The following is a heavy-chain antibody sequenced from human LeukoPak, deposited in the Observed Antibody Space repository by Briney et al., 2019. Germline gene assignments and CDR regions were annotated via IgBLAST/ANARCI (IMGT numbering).Heavy chain of an antibody. Sequence: SETLSLTCTVSGGSISSYYWTWIRQPPGKGLEWIGYITYSGRTDYNPSLKSRVTISVDTSRNQFSLKLSSVTAADTAVYYCARAGPTYYYDSSGYPVDYWGQGTLVTVSS. CDR2: ITYSGRT. CDR3: ARAGPTYYYDSSGYPVDY. D-gene: IGHD3-22*01. V-gene: IGHV4-59*12. J-gene: IGHJ4*02. CDR1: GGSISSYY.